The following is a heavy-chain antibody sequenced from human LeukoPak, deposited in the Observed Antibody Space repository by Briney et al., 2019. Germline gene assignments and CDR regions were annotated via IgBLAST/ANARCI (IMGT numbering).Heavy chain of an antibody. D-gene: IGHD3-22*01. V-gene: IGHV3-23*01. CDR1: GFTFSSYA. CDR3: AKDTEYYYDISGYLDY. CDR2: FSGSGGST. Sequence: PGGSLRLSCAASGFTFSSYAMSWVRQAPGKGLEWVSAFSGSGGSTYYADSVKGRFTSSRDTSKNTLYLQMNSLRAENTAVYYGAKDTEYYYDISGYLDYWGQGTLVTVSS. J-gene: IGHJ4*02.